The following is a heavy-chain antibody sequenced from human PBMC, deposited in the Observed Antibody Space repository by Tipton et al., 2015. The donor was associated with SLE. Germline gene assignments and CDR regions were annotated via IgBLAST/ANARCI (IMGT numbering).Heavy chain of an antibody. D-gene: IGHD3-10*01. CDR1: GFTFADYA. Sequence: RSLRLSCAASGFTFADYAMHWVRQTPGKGLEWVSGITWNSDSIGYADSVKGRFTISRDNSKNTVYMIMNSLRAEDTAVYYCAKERITLDSWGQGTLVTVSS. J-gene: IGHJ4*02. V-gene: IGHV3-9*01. CDR2: ITWNSDSI. CDR3: AKERITLDS.